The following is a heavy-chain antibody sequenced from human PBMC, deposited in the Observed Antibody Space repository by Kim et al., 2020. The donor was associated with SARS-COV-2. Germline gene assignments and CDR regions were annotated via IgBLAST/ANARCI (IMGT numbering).Heavy chain of an antibody. Sequence: SETLSLTCTVSGGSISSSSYYWGWIRQPPGKGLEWIGSIYYSGSTYYNPSLKSRVTISVDTSKNQFSLKLSSVTAADTAVYYCARQAGQQWLSDYWGPGTLIAVAS. CDR3: ARQAGQQWLSDY. J-gene: IGHJ4*02. D-gene: IGHD6-19*01. V-gene: IGHV4-39*01. CDR2: IYYSGST. CDR1: GGSISSSSYY.